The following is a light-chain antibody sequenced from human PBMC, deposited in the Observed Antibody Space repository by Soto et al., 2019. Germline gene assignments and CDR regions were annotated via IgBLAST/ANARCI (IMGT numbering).Light chain of an antibody. CDR1: QSISNW. Sequence: DIQMTQSPSTLSASVGDRVTITCRASQSISNWLAWYQQKPGKAPQLLIYEAFSLERGGPSRFSGSGSGTEATLTISSLQPDEFATYYCQQYNRYSGPFGKGTKVEIK. J-gene: IGKJ1*01. CDR3: QQYNRYSGP. CDR2: EAF. V-gene: IGKV1-5*03.